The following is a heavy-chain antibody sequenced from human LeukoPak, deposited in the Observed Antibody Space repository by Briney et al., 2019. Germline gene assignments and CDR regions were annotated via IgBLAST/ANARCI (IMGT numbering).Heavy chain of an antibody. Sequence: PSETLSLTCTVSGGSMSYDYWSWIRQTPGRRLEWIGYIYTSGSTRYNPSLKSRVTISVATSTNHFSLRLRSVTAADTAVYYCARHFRRDYSASGASQYYHYIDVWGKGTTVTVSS. CDR1: GGSMSYDY. CDR3: ARHFRRDYSASGASQYYHYIDV. D-gene: IGHD3-10*01. CDR2: IYTSGST. J-gene: IGHJ6*03. V-gene: IGHV4-4*09.